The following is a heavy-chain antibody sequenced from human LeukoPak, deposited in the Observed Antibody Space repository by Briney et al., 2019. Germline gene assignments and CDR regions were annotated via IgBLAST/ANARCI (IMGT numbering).Heavy chain of an antibody. V-gene: IGHV4-39*01. CDR3: ARRPVRFHNWFDP. Sequence: WVRQAPGKGLEWIGSIYYSGSNYYNPSLKSRVTISVDTSKNQFSLKLSSVTAADTAVYYCARRPVRFHNWFDPWGQGTLVTVSS. CDR2: IYYSGSN. J-gene: IGHJ5*02.